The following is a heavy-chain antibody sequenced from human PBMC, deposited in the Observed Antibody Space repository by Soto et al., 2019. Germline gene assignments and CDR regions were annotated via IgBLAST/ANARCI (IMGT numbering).Heavy chain of an antibody. CDR1: GFSLSSFY. CDR3: TTDAEWGI. D-gene: IGHD2-8*01. J-gene: IGHJ3*02. V-gene: IGHV3-23*01. CDR2: ISGSGGST. Sequence: GGSLRLSCAASGFSLSSFYMSWVRQAPGKGLEWVSAISGSGGSTYYADSVKGRFTISRDNSKNTLYLQMNSLKTEDTAMYYCTTDAEWGIWGQGTMVTVSS.